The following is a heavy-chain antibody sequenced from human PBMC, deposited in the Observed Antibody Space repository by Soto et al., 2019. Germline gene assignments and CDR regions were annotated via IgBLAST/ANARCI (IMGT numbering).Heavy chain of an antibody. V-gene: IGHV3-23*01. J-gene: IGHJ6*02. CDR3: AKEPWVARQYYYYGMDV. CDR1: GFTFSSYA. CDR2: ISGSGGST. Sequence: GGSLRLSCAASGFTFSSYAMSWVRQAPGKGLEWVSAISGSGGSTYYADSVKGRFTISRDNSKNTLYLQMNSLRAEDTAVYYCAKEPWVARQYYYYGMDVWGQGTTVTVSS. D-gene: IGHD6-6*01.